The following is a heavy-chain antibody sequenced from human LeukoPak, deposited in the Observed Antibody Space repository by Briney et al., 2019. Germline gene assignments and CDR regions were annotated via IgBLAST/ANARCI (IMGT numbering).Heavy chain of an antibody. CDR1: GFTVSSNY. D-gene: IGHD6-25*01. Sequence: GGSLRLSCAASGFTVSSNYMSWVRQAPGKGLEWVSVIYSGGSTYYADSVKGRFTISRDNSKNTLYLQMNSLRAEDTAVYYCAREAGSDAFDIWGQGTMVAVSS. CDR3: AREAGSDAFDI. J-gene: IGHJ3*02. V-gene: IGHV3-66*01. CDR2: IYSGGST.